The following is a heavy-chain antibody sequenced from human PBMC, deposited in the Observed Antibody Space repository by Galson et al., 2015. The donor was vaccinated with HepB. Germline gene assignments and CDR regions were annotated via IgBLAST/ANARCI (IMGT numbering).Heavy chain of an antibody. V-gene: IGHV3-7*03. Sequence: SLRLSCAASGFTLSSYWMSWVRQAPGKGLEWVADIKQDGSEKDYVDSVKGRFTISRDNAKNSLCLQMNSLRAEDTAVYYCARRRGSHSFDYWGQGTLVTVSS. D-gene: IGHD1-26*01. CDR2: IKQDGSEK. CDR3: ARRRGSHSFDY. J-gene: IGHJ4*02. CDR1: GFTLSSYW.